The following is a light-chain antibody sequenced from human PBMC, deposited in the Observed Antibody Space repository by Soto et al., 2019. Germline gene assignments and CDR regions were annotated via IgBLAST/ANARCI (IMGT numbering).Light chain of an antibody. Sequence: DIQMTQSPSTLSASVGDRVTITCRASQSVSIWLAWYQHKPGKAPKLLIYKASTLESGVPSRFSGSGSGTEFTLTITSLQPDDFATYYCQQYNSYAWTFGQGTKVDIK. CDR3: QQYNSYAWT. CDR1: QSVSIW. CDR2: KAS. J-gene: IGKJ1*01. V-gene: IGKV1-5*03.